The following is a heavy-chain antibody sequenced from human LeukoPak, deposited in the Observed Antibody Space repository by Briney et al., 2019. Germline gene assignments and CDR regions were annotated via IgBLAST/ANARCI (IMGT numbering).Heavy chain of an antibody. CDR1: GGSISSYY. CDR2: IYYSGST. J-gene: IGHJ6*01. Sequence: SETLSLTCTVSGGSISSYYWSWIRQPPGKGLEWIGYIYYSGSTNYNPSLKSRVTISVDTSKNQFSLKLSSVTAADTAVYYCARGNLTTVTTYRRAYYYYGMDVWGKGPRSPSPQ. D-gene: IGHD4-17*01. V-gene: IGHV4-59*01. CDR3: ARGNLTTVTTYRRAYYYYGMDV.